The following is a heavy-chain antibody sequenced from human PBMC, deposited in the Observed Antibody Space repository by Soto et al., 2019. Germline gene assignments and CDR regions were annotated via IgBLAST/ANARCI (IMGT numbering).Heavy chain of an antibody. CDR3: AILSLGGASCSPYYYYCIYV. CDR2: ISYDGSNK. D-gene: IGHD1-26*01. V-gene: IGHV3-30*03. CDR1: GFTFSSYG. J-gene: IGHJ6*02. Sequence: HPGGSLRLSCAASGFTFSSYGMHWVRQAPGKGLEWVAVISYDGSNKYYADSVKGRFTISRDNSKNTLYLQMNSLRAEDTAVYYFAILSLGGASCSPYYYYCIYVCDQETTVAAAS.